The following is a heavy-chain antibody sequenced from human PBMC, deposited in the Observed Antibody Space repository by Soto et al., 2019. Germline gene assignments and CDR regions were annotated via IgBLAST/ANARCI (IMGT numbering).Heavy chain of an antibody. CDR2: IYYSGST. D-gene: IGHD4-4*01. V-gene: IGHV4-59*01. Sequence: SETLSLTCTVSGGSISSYYWSWIRQPPGKGLEWIGYIYYSGSTNYNPSLKSRVTISVDTSKNQFSRKLSSVTAADTAVYYCARESQGYSNSRFGYYYYYMDVWGKGTTVTVSS. CDR3: ARESQGYSNSRFGYYYYYMDV. J-gene: IGHJ6*03. CDR1: GGSISSYY.